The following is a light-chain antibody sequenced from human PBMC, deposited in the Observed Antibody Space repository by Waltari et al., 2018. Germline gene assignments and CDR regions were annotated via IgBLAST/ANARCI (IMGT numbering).Light chain of an antibody. CDR1: SSDVGSYNL. Sequence: QSALTQPASVSGSPGQSITISCTGTSSDVGSYNLVSWYQQHPGKAPKLMMYEVSKRPSGVSNCFSGSKSANTASLTISGLQAEDEADYHCCSYVGSSTWVYGGGTKLTVL. V-gene: IGLV2-23*02. CDR2: EVS. J-gene: IGLJ3*02. CDR3: CSYVGSSTWV.